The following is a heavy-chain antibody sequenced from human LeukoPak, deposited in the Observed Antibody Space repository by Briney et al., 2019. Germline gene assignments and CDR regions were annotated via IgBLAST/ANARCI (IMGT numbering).Heavy chain of an antibody. CDR1: GGSITSSSYY. J-gene: IGHJ4*02. CDR2: IYYTGST. V-gene: IGHV4-39*07. Sequence: SETLSLTCTVSGGSITSSSYYWGWIRQPPGKGPEWIGSIYYTGSTNYNPSLKSRVTISLDTSKNQFSLKLSSVTAADTAVYYCARDSSTALLGFDYWGQGTLVTVSS. CDR3: ARDSSTALLGFDY. D-gene: IGHD3-10*01.